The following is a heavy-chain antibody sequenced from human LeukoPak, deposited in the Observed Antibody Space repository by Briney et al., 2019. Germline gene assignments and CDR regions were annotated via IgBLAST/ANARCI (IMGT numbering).Heavy chain of an antibody. D-gene: IGHD3-16*01. CDR2: IYHSGST. J-gene: IGHJ4*02. V-gene: IGHV4-38-2*02. CDR1: GYSNSSGHY. CDR3: AREIPPRGGHFDY. Sequence: SETLSLTCAVSGYSNSSGHYWGWIRQPPGKGLEWIGSIYHSGSTYYNPSLKSRVTISVDTSKNQFSLKLSSVTAEDTAVYYCAREIPPRGGHFDYWGQGTLVTVSS.